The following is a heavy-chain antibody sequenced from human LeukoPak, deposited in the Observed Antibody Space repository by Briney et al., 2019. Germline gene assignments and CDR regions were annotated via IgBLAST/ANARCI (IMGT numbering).Heavy chain of an antibody. J-gene: IGHJ3*02. CDR2: IYTSGST. CDR1: GYSISSGYY. CDR3: ARVVIGWSLAVAGIGDAFDI. V-gene: IGHV4-38-2*01. Sequence: SETLSLTCAVSGYSISSGYYWGWIRQPPGKGLEWIGSIYTSGSTNYNPSLKSRVTMSVDTSKNQFSLKLSSVTAADTAVYYCARVVIGWSLAVAGIGDAFDIWGQGTMVTVSS. D-gene: IGHD6-19*01.